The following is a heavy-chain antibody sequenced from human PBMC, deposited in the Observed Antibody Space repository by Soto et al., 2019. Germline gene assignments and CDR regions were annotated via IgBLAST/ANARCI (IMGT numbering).Heavy chain of an antibody. CDR2: ISAYNGNT. D-gene: IGHD6-13*01. CDR1: GYTFTSYG. Sequence: QVQLVQSGAEVKKPGASVKVSCKASGYTFTSYGISWVRQAPGQGLEWMGWISAYNGNTNYAQKLQGRVTMTTDTPASTAYTELRSLRSDDTAVYYCARHPQQLAPGFWFDPWGQGTLVPVSS. J-gene: IGHJ5*02. V-gene: IGHV1-18*04. CDR3: ARHPQQLAPGFWFDP.